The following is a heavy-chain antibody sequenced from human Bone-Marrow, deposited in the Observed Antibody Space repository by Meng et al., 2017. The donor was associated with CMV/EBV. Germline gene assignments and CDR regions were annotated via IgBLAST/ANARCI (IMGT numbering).Heavy chain of an antibody. J-gene: IGHJ6*02. D-gene: IGHD6-13*01. CDR2: INPNSGGT. CDR3: ARHWANSSPPTEKYYYYYGMDF. CDR1: GYTFTGYY. V-gene: IGHV1-2*02. Sequence: ASVKVSCKASGYTFTGYYMHWVRQAPGQGLEWMGWINPNSGGTNYAQKCQGRVTMTRDTSISTAYMELSRLRSDDTAVYYCARHWANSSPPTEKYYYYYGMDFWGQGTTVTVSS.